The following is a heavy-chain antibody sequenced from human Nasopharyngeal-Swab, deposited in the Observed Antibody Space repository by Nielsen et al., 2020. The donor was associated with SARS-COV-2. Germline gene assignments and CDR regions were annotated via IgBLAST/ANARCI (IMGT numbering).Heavy chain of an antibody. CDR3: ARDLTLIAVAGTGY. J-gene: IGHJ4*02. V-gene: IGHV3-74*01. CDR1: GFTFSIYW. D-gene: IGHD6-19*01. Sequence: GESLKISCAASGFTFSIYWMHWVRQAPGKGLVWVSRINSDGSSTSYADSVKGRFTISRDNAKNSLYLQMNSLRAEDTAVYYCARDLTLIAVAGTGYWGQGTLVTVSS. CDR2: INSDGSST.